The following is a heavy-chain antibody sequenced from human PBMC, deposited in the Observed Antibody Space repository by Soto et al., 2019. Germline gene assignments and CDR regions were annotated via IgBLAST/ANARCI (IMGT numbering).Heavy chain of an antibody. Sequence: GGSLRLSCAASGFSFSNAWMSWGCQAPGKGLECFGRIKSKTDGWTTDYAAPVKGRLTISRDDSKNTLYLQMNSLKTEDTAVYYCTTGILDRSGSMRLNYYYAMEVCRHGTKATSP. CDR3: TTGILDRSGSMRLNYYYAMEV. V-gene: IGHV3-15*01. D-gene: IGHD3-22*01. CDR1: GFSFSNAW. J-gene: IGHJ6*02. CDR2: IKSKTDGWTT.